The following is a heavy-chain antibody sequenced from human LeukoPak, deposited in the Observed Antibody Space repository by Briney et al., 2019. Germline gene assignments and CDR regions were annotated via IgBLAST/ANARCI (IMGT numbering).Heavy chain of an antibody. CDR2: ISGDGHTT. V-gene: IGHV3-43*02. D-gene: IGHD2-15*01. Sequence: GGSLRLSCAASGFTFDDYAIHWVRQAPGRGLEWVSLISGDGHTTYYADSVKGRFTVSRDNSKDSLYLQMNSLRAEDTAVYYCARDPGYCSGGSCGGFDYWGQGTLVTVSS. J-gene: IGHJ4*02. CDR3: ARDPGYCSGGSCGGFDY. CDR1: GFTFDDYA.